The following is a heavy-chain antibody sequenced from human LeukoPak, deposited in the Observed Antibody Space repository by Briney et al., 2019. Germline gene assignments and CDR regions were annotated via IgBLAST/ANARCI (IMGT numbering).Heavy chain of an antibody. Sequence: GSLRLSCAASGFTFSSYAMHWVRQAPGKGLEWVAVVSYDGSNKYYADSVKGRFTISRDNSENTLYLQMNSLRTEDTAVYYCARAHDFWSGYWDYWGQGTLVTVSS. V-gene: IGHV3-30-3*01. J-gene: IGHJ4*02. CDR2: VSYDGSNK. D-gene: IGHD3-3*01. CDR1: GFTFSSYA. CDR3: ARAHDFWSGYWDY.